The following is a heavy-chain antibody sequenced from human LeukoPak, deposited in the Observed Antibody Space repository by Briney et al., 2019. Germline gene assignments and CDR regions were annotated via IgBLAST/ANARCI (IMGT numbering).Heavy chain of an antibody. Sequence: SETLSLTCAVYGGSFSSYYWGWIRQPPGKGLEWIGSIYYSGSTYYNPSLKSRVTISVDTSKNQFSLKLSSVTAADTAVYYCARQSYSSRTGYWGQGTLVTVSS. V-gene: IGHV4-39*01. J-gene: IGHJ4*02. D-gene: IGHD6-19*01. CDR3: ARQSYSSRTGY. CDR1: GGSFSSYY. CDR2: IYYSGST.